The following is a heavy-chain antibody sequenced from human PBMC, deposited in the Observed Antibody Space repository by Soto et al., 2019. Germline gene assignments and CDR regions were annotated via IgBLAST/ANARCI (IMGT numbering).Heavy chain of an antibody. J-gene: IGHJ4*02. CDR3: ARDCGGDCYVRFDY. D-gene: IGHD2-21*02. V-gene: IGHV4-30-4*01. Sequence: TLSLTCTVSGGSISSGDYYWSWIRQPPGKGLEWIGYIYYSGSTYYNPSLKSRVTISVDTSKNQFSLKLSSVTAADTAVYYCARDCGGDCYVRFDYWGQGTLVTVSS. CDR2: IYYSGST. CDR1: GGSISSGDYY.